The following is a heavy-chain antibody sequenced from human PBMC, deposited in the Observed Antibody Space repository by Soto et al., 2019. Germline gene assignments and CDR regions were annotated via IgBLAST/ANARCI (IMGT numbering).Heavy chain of an antibody. CDR2: ILYDGSKT. CDR3: AKGGGSMDA. Sequence: QVHLVESGGGVVQPGTSLRLSCAASGFTFKAFGMHWVRQAPGKGLEWVAAILYDGSKTYYADSLKGRVTISRDNSKNTLFLQMNNVEPEDTAVYYCAKGGGSMDAWGQGTTVTVSS. V-gene: IGHV3-30*18. D-gene: IGHD3-16*01. J-gene: IGHJ6*02. CDR1: GFTFKAFG.